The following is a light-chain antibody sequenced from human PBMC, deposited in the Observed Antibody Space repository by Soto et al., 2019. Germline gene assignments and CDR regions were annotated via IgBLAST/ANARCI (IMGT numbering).Light chain of an antibody. Sequence: EIVLTQSPGTLSLSPGERATLSCRASQSVSNNYLAWYQQKPGQAPRLLIYGESNRATGIPDRFNGSGSGTDFTLTISRLEPEDFAVYYCQQYGSSGTFGQGTKVDIK. CDR2: GES. CDR1: QSVSNNY. J-gene: IGKJ1*01. V-gene: IGKV3-20*01. CDR3: QQYGSSGT.